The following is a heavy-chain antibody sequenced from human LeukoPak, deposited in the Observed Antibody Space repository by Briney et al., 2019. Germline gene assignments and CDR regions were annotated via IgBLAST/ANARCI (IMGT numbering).Heavy chain of an antibody. CDR2: IYYSGST. Sequence: SETLSLTCAVYGGSFSGYYWSWIRQPPGKGLEWIGSIYYSGSTYYNPSLKSRVTISVDTSKNQFSLKLSSVTAADTAVYHCARPVLRYFDWLPNGMDVWGQGTTVTVSS. D-gene: IGHD3-9*01. CDR1: GGSFSGYY. CDR3: ARPVLRYFDWLPNGMDV. J-gene: IGHJ6*02. V-gene: IGHV4-34*01.